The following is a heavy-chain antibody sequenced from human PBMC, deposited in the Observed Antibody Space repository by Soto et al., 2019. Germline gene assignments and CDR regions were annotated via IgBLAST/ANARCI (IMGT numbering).Heavy chain of an antibody. CDR3: AREVRQLAPPVYFDY. Sequence: SVKVSCKASGGTFSSYAISWVRQAPGQGLEWMGGIIPIFGTANYAQKFQGRVTITADESTSTAYMELSSLRSEDTAVYYCAREVRQLAPPVYFDYWGQGTLVTV. CDR1: GGTFSSYA. CDR2: IIPIFGTA. J-gene: IGHJ4*02. V-gene: IGHV1-69*13. D-gene: IGHD6-6*01.